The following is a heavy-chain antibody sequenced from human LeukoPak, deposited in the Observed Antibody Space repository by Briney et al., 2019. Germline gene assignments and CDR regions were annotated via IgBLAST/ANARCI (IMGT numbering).Heavy chain of an antibody. D-gene: IGHD2-2*01. CDR1: GYTFTSYG. CDR2: ISAYNGNT. Sequence: ASVKVSCKASGYTFTSYGISWVRQAPGQGLEWMGWISAYNGNTNYAQKLQGRVTMTTDTSTSTAYMELRSLRSDDTAVYYCARAASRVVSAAMGGNWFDPWGQGTLVTVSS. CDR3: ARAASRVVSAAMGGNWFDP. J-gene: IGHJ5*02. V-gene: IGHV1-18*01.